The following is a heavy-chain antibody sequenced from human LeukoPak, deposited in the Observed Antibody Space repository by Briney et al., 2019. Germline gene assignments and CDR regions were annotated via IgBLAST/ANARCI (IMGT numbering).Heavy chain of an antibody. CDR3: ARGRYVTTRGGAAAGFLDY. V-gene: IGHV4-34*01. D-gene: IGHD6-13*01. Sequence: NPSETLSLTCAVSGGSFSDHYWNWIRQPPGKGLEWIGEINHGGSTNYNPSLKSRVTISVDTSQNQFSLRLSSVTAADTAVYYCARGRYVTTRGGAAAGFLDYWGQGTLVTVST. CDR2: INHGGST. J-gene: IGHJ4*02. CDR1: GGSFSDHY.